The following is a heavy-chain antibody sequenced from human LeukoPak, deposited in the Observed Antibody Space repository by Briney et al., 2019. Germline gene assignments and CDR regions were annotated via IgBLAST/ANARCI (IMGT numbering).Heavy chain of an antibody. CDR3: ARDKNSGWGIAVAV. CDR2: IYNSGST. J-gene: IGHJ4*02. D-gene: IGHD6-19*01. Sequence: SETLSLTCTVSGYSISSGYFWGWIRPPPGKGLEWIGTIYNSGSTYYNASLESRVTISVDTSKNQFSLKLSSVTAADTAVYYCARDKNSGWGIAVAVWGQGTLVTVSS. CDR1: GYSISSGYF. V-gene: IGHV4-38-2*02.